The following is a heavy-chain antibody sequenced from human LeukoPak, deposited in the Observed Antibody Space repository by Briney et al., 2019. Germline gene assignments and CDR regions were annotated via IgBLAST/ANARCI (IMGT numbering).Heavy chain of an antibody. V-gene: IGHV1-8*03. CDR2: INPNSGNT. CDR3: ARGPYYYDLRWAFDI. CDR1: GYTFTGYY. D-gene: IGHD3-22*01. J-gene: IGHJ3*02. Sequence: APVKVSCKASGYTFTGYYMHWVRQAPGQGLEWMGWINPNSGNTGYAQKFQGRVTITRNTSISTAYMELSSLRSEDAAVYYCARGPYYYDLRWAFDIWGQGTMVTVSS.